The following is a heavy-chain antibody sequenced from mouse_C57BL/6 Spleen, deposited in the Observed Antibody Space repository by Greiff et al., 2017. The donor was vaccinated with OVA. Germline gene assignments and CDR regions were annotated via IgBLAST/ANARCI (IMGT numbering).Heavy chain of an antibody. CDR3: TWDYDGGSWFAY. V-gene: IGHV1-15*01. D-gene: IGHD2-4*01. Sequence: QLQQSGAELVRPGASVTLSCKASGYTFTDYEMHWVKQTPVHGLEWIGAIDPETGGTAYNQKFKGKAILTADKSSSTAYMELRSLTSEDSAVYYCTWDYDGGSWFAYWGQGTLVTVSA. CDR1: GYTFTDYE. J-gene: IGHJ3*01. CDR2: IDPETGGT.